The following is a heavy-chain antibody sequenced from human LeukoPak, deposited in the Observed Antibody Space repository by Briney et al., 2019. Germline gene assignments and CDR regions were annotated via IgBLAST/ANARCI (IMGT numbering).Heavy chain of an antibody. CDR2: INPSGGST. CDR1: GYTFSNYR. D-gene: IGHD1-26*01. CDR3: ARGSPVGAFDY. Sequence: ASVKVSCKASGYTFSNYRFTWVRQAPGQGLEWMGIINPSGGSTSYAQKFQGRVTMTRDMSTSTVYMELSSLRSEDTAVYYCARGSPVGAFDYWGQGTLVTVSS. J-gene: IGHJ4*02. V-gene: IGHV1-46*01.